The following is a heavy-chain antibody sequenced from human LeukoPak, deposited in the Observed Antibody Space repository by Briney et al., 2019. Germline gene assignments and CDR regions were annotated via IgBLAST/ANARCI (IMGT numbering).Heavy chain of an antibody. Sequence: GGSLRLSCAASGFTFSTYWMSWVRQAPGKGLEWVANIKEDGSEKYYGDSVKGRFTISRDNAKNSLYLQMNSLRAEDTTVYYCARDSSGYQWGQGTLVTVSS. CDR2: IKEDGSEK. J-gene: IGHJ4*02. CDR3: ARDSSGYQ. V-gene: IGHV3-7*01. CDR1: GFTFSTYW. D-gene: IGHD3-22*01.